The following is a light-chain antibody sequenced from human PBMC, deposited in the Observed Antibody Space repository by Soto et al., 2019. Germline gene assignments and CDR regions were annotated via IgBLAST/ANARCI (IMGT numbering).Light chain of an antibody. CDR1: QNVYTY. CDR2: DGS. J-gene: IGKJ4*01. CDR3: QVRGSGPPELT. Sequence: VLTQSPATLSLSPGERATLSCRASQNVYTYVAWYQQIIGQAPRHLIYDGSKRATDIPARFSGSGSGADFTLTISSLEPEDFGVYYCQVRGSGPPELTFGGGTKVDIK. V-gene: IGKV3-11*01.